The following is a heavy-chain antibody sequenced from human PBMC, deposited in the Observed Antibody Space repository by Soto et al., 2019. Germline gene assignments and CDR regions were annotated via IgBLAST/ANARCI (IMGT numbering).Heavy chain of an antibody. Sequence: SETLSLTCTVSGGSISSYYWSWIRQPPGKGLEWIGYIYYSGSTNYNPSLKSRVTISVDTSKNQFSLKLSSVTAADTAVYYCARDLMYSSGWFAFDYWGQGTLVTVSS. CDR1: GGSISSYY. CDR3: ARDLMYSSGWFAFDY. D-gene: IGHD6-19*01. CDR2: IYYSGST. V-gene: IGHV4-59*01. J-gene: IGHJ4*02.